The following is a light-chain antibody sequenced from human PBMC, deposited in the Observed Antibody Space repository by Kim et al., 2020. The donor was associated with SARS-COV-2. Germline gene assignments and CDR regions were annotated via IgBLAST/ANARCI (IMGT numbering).Light chain of an antibody. Sequence: PRKEAMITRGGKIIESTRLKWCQREHGRAPVLVIYYDSDRPSGIPARFCGANSGNTATLTISRVEAGDEADYYCQVWDSSSDHYVFGTGTKVHRP. CDR2: YDS. CDR1: IIESTR. J-gene: IGLJ1*01. CDR3: QVWDSSSDHYV. V-gene: IGLV3-21*04.